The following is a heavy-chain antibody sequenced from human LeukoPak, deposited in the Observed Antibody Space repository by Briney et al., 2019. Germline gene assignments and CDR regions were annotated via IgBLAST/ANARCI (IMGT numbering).Heavy chain of an antibody. V-gene: IGHV3-23*01. CDR1: GFTFSDYY. CDR3: AKDPDSSGYGYYYGMVV. J-gene: IGHJ6*02. Sequence: GGSLRLSCAASGFTFSDYYMSWVRQAPGKGLEWVSAISGSGASTYYADAVKGRFTISRDNSKNTLYLQMNSLRAEDTAVYYCAKDPDSSGYGYYYGMVVWGQGTTVTVSS. D-gene: IGHD3-22*01. CDR2: ISGSGAST.